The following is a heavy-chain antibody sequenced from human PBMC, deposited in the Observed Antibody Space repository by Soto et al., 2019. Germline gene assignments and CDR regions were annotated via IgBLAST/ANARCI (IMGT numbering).Heavy chain of an antibody. CDR2: ISYDGSNK. CDR3: ARGERHYFDY. J-gene: IGHJ4*02. Sequence: GGSLRLSCAASGFTFSSYAMHWVRQAPGKGLEWVAVISYDGSNKYYADSVKGRFTISRDNSKNTLYLQMNSLRAEDTAVYYCARGERHYFDYWGQGTLVTVSS. V-gene: IGHV3-30-3*01. D-gene: IGHD1-26*01. CDR1: GFTFSSYA.